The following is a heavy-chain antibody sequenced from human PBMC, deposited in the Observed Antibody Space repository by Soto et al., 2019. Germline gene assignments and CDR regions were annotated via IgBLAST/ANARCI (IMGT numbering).Heavy chain of an antibody. V-gene: IGHV2-5*02. Sequence: GPTLVNPTQTLTLTCTFSGFSLRTSGVGVGWIRQPPGKALEWLALIYWDDSERYSPSLKSRLTITKDTSKNQVVLTLTNMDPVDTATYYCTHALRWLYFXLWGRGTLVTVSS. CDR1: GFSLRTSGVG. CDR3: THALRWLYFXL. CDR2: IYWDDSE. J-gene: IGHJ2*01. D-gene: IGHD3-22*01.